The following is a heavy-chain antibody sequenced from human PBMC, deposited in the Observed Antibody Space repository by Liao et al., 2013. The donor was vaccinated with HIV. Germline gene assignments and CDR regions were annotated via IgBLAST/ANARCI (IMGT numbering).Heavy chain of an antibody. V-gene: IGHV4-30-2*01. J-gene: IGHJ3*02. CDR3: AARITISGVAIPHALDI. CDR1: GGSISSGGYS. D-gene: IGHD3-3*01. CDR2: IYHSGSA. Sequence: QLQLQESGSGLVKPSQTLSLTCAVSGGSISSGGYSWSWIRQPPGKGLEWIGHIYHSGSAYYNPSLKGRVTTSLDRSKNQLSLKLSSVTAADTAVYYCAARITISGVAIPHALDIWGQGTMVTVSS.